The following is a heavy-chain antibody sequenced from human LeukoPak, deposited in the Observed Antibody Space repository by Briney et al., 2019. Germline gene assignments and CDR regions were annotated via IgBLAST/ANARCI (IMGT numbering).Heavy chain of an antibody. Sequence: GGFLRLSCAASGFTFSNYAMNWVRQAPGKGLEWISYISNSASTIYSAESVKGRFTISRDNAKNSLFLQMNGLRDEDTAVYYCAKGPHYYDRSRWFDPWGQGTLVTVSS. CDR3: AKGPHYYDRSRWFDP. J-gene: IGHJ5*02. CDR2: ISNSASTI. V-gene: IGHV3-48*02. CDR1: GFTFSNYA. D-gene: IGHD3-22*01.